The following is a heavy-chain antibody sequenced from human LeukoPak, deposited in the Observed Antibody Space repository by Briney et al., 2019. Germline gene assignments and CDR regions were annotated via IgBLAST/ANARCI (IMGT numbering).Heavy chain of an antibody. CDR2: INHSGST. J-gene: IGHJ5*02. D-gene: IGHD5-18*01. CDR1: GGSFSGYY. Sequence: SETLSLTCAVYGGSFSGYYWSWIRQPPGKGLEWIGEINHSGSTNYNPSLKSRVTISVDTSKNQFSLKLSSVTAADTAVYYCARGTFRIQLWFGWFDPWGQGTLVTVSS. V-gene: IGHV4-34*01. CDR3: ARGTFRIQLWFGWFDP.